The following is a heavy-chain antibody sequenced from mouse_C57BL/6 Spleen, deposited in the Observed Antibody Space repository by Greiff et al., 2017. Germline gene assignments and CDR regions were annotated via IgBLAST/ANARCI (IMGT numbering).Heavy chain of an antibody. D-gene: IGHD1-2*01. CDR1: GYTFTDYE. Sequence: QVQLQQSGAELVRPGASVTLSCKASGYTFTDYEMHWVKQTPVHGLEWIGAIDPETGGTAYNQKFKGKAILTADKSSTTAYMELRSLTSEDSAVYYCTNYYGAFYFEYWGQGTTLTVSS. J-gene: IGHJ2*01. CDR2: IDPETGGT. V-gene: IGHV1-15*01. CDR3: TNYYGAFYFEY.